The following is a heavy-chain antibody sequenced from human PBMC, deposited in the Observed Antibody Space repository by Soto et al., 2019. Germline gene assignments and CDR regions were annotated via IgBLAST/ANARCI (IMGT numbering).Heavy chain of an antibody. D-gene: IGHD5-18*01. V-gene: IGHV4-39*01. CDR3: ARHMGRLWWVDY. J-gene: IGHJ4*02. CDR2: IYFSGNT. CDR1: GGSIGSSRHY. Sequence: SETLSLTCTVSGGSIGSSRHYWGWIRQPPGKGLQWIGSIYFSGNTYYNPSLQSRATMSVDTSENQFSLTLGSVTAADTAVYYCARHMGRLWWVDYWGQGTLVTVSS.